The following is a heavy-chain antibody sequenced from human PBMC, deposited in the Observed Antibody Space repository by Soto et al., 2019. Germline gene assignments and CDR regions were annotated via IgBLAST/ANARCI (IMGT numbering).Heavy chain of an antibody. CDR1: SGSIGSNNW. Sequence: QVQLQESGPGLVQPSGTLSLTCTVSSGSIGSNNWWNWVRLTPGKGLEWIGEIFHTGSTNYNPSLRSRVNISLDMSRNQFSLRLSSVTAADTAVYYCARGGGYYFDYWGQGTLVTVSS. J-gene: IGHJ4*02. CDR2: IFHTGST. D-gene: IGHD3-16*01. CDR3: ARGGGYYFDY. V-gene: IGHV4-4*02.